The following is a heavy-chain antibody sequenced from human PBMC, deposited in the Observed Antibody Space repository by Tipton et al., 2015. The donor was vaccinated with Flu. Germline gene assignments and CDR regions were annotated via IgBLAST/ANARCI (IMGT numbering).Heavy chain of an antibody. D-gene: IGHD3-10*01. CDR3: AKDPSYGSGSYYSDY. CDR1: GFTFSSYA. J-gene: IGHJ4*02. CDR2: ISDSGGST. Sequence: SLRLSCAASGFTFSSYAMSWVRQAPGKGLEWVSGISDSGGSTYYADSVKGRFTISRDNSKNTLYLQMNSLRAEDTAVYYCAKDPSYGSGSYYSDYWGQGTLVTVSS. V-gene: IGHV3-23*01.